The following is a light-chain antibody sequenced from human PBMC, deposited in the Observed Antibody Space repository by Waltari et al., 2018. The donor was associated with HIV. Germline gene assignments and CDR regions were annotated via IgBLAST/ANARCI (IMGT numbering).Light chain of an antibody. Sequence: SYVLTQPPSVSVAPGQTARIPCGGAHLGMKSAHWYLQKPGQAPVLVVHDDSDRPSGIPERFSGSNSGNTATLTISTVEAGDEADYYCQVWDSTSDHCVFGGGTKLTVL. J-gene: IGLJ2*01. CDR3: QVWDSTSDHCV. CDR2: DDS. CDR1: HLGMKS. V-gene: IGLV3-21*02.